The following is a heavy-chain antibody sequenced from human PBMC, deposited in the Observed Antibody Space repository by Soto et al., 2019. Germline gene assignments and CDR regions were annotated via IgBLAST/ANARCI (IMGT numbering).Heavy chain of an antibody. J-gene: IGHJ3*02. D-gene: IGHD1-1*01. CDR3: ATTARYNWKYHDAFDI. CDR1: GYTFTSYG. CDR2: MNPNSGNT. Sequence: GASVKVSCKASGYTFTSYGISWVRQATGQGLEWMGWMNPNSGNTGYAQKFQGRVTMTRNTSISTAYMELSSLRSEDTAVYYCATTARYNWKYHDAFDIWGQGTMVTVSS. V-gene: IGHV1-8*01.